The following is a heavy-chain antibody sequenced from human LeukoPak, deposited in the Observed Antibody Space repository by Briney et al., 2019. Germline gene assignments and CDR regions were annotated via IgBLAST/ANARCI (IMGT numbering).Heavy chain of an antibody. V-gene: IGHV3-20*04. CDR1: RFTFDDYG. CDR2: INWNGGST. Sequence: GGSLRLXCAASRFTFDDYGMSWVRQAPGKVLEWVSGINWNGGSTGYADSVKGRFTISRDSAKNSLYLQMNSLRAEDTALYYCARGLRHYGDYGYYMDVWGKGTTVTVSS. J-gene: IGHJ6*03. CDR3: ARGLRHYGDYGYYMDV. D-gene: IGHD4-17*01.